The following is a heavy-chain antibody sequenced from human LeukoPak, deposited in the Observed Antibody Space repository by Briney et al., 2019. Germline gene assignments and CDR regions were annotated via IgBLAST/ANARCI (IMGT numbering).Heavy chain of an antibody. V-gene: IGHV4-34*01. D-gene: IGHD6-19*01. CDR1: GGSFSGYY. CDR3: ARVEWLVYGTGYYYGMDV. J-gene: IGHJ6*02. Sequence: SETLSLTCAVYGGSFSGYYWSWIRQPPGKGLEWIGEINHSGSTNYNPSLKSRVTISVDTSKNQFSLKLSSVTAADTAVYYCARVEWLVYGTGYYYGMDVWGQGTTVTVSS. CDR2: INHSGST.